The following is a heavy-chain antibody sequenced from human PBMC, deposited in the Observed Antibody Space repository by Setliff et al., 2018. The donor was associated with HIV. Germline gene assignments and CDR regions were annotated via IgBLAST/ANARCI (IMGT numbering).Heavy chain of an antibody. J-gene: IGHJ4*02. CDR1: GGSLSSSSYY. CDR2: IYYSGST. Sequence: TLSLTCTVSGGSLSSSSYYWGWIRQPPGKGLEWIGSIYYSGSTYYNPSLKSRVTISVDTSKNQFSLKLSSVTAADTAVYYCARSVPRYCSGGSCYPPLFDYWGQGTLVTVSS. V-gene: IGHV4-39*01. CDR3: ARSVPRYCSGGSCYPPLFDY. D-gene: IGHD2-15*01.